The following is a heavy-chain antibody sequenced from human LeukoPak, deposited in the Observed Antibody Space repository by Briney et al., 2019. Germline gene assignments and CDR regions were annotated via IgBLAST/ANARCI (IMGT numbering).Heavy chain of an antibody. J-gene: IGHJ4*02. CDR2: ISYDGSNK. V-gene: IGHV3-30-3*01. D-gene: IGHD3-9*01. CDR3: ASEVLTGLFPAFDY. CDR1: GFTFSSYA. Sequence: GGSLRLSCAAFGFTFSSYAMHWVRQAPGKGLEWVAVISYDGSNKYYADSVKGRFTISRDNSKNTLYLQMNSLRAEDTAVYYCASEVLTGLFPAFDYWGQGTLVTVSS.